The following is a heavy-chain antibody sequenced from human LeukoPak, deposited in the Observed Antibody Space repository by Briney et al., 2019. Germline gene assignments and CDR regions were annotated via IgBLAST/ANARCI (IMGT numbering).Heavy chain of an antibody. CDR3: ARGPLGDLFT. J-gene: IGHJ4*02. D-gene: IGHD4-17*01. Sequence: ASVKVSCKASGYTFTSYYMHWVRQAPGQGLEWMGIINPSGGSTSYAQKFQGRVTMTRNTSISTAYMELSSLRSEDTAVYYCARGPLGDLFTWGQGTLVTVSS. CDR2: INPSGGST. V-gene: IGHV1-46*01. CDR1: GYTFTSYY.